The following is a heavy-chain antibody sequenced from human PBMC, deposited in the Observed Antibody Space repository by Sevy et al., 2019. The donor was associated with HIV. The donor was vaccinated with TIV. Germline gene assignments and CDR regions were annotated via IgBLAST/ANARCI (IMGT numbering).Heavy chain of an antibody. CDR2: ISSSGSTI. CDR3: ARAQASTGVTDYDFDY. D-gene: IGHD3-16*01. Sequence: GGSLRLSCAASGFTFNSYEMNWVRQAPGKGLEWVSYISSSGSTIYYADSVKGRFTISRDNAKNSLYLQMNSLRAEDTAVYYCARAQASTGVTDYDFDYWGQGTLVTVSS. CDR1: GFTFNSYE. J-gene: IGHJ4*02. V-gene: IGHV3-48*03.